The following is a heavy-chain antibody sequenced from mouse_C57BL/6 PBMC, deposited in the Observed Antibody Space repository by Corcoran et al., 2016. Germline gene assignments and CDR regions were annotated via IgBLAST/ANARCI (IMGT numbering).Heavy chain of an antibody. D-gene: IGHD1-1*01. V-gene: IGHV9-3*01. CDR1: GYTFTTYG. CDR3: ARGYYGSSYYAMDY. Sequence: QIQLVQSGPELKKPGVTVKISCKASGYTFTTYGMSWVKQAPGKGLKWMGWINTYSGVPTYADDFKGRFAFSLETSASTAYLQINNLKNEDTATYFCARGYYGSSYYAMDYWGQGTSVTVSS. J-gene: IGHJ4*01. CDR2: INTYSGVP.